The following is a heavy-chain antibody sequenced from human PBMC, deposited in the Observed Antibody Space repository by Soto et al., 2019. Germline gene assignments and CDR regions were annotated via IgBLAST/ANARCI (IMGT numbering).Heavy chain of an antibody. CDR2: INSDGSSI. V-gene: IGHV3-74*01. J-gene: IGHJ4*02. Sequence: PGGSLRLSCAASGFGFTNAWMNWVRQAPGKGLEWVGRINSDGSSISYADSVKGRFAISRDNAKNTLYLQMDSLRAEDTAVYYCARPIAVAGGDFDYWGQGTLVTVSS. D-gene: IGHD6-19*01. CDR1: GFGFTNAW. CDR3: ARPIAVAGGDFDY.